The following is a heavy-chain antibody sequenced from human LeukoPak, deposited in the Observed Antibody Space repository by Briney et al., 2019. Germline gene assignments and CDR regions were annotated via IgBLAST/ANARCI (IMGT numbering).Heavy chain of an antibody. J-gene: IGHJ4*02. V-gene: IGHV3-49*04. CDR2: IRSKAYGGTT. D-gene: IGHD4-11*01. CDR1: GFFLNDYS. CDR3: VRPRDAKTVFSPLEY. Sequence: TGGSLRLSCSVSGFFLNDYSMSWVRQAPGKGLEWVGLIRSKAYGGTTEYAASVTGRFSISRDNSKSLVYLQIHSLRVDDTALYFCVRPRDAKTVFSPLEYWGQGSLVTVSS.